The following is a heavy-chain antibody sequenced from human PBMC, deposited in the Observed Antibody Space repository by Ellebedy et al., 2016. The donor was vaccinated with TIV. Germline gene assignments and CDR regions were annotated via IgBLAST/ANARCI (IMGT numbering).Heavy chain of an antibody. D-gene: IGHD3-3*01. CDR3: ASLGYYDFWSGYGY. V-gene: IGHV3-7*03. CDR1: GFTFSSYW. Sequence: GGSLRLSCAASGFTFSSYWMSWVRQAPGKGLEWVANIKQDGSEKYYVDSVKGRFTISRDNAKNSLYLQMNSLRAEDTAVYYCASLGYYDFWSGYGYWGQGTLVIVSS. CDR2: IKQDGSEK. J-gene: IGHJ4*02.